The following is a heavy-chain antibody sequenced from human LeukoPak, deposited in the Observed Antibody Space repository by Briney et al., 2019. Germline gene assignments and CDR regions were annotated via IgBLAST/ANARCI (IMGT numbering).Heavy chain of an antibody. D-gene: IGHD6-13*01. CDR2: IYSGGST. CDR1: VFSVSSNY. V-gene: IGHV3-66*01. Sequence: GGSLRLSCAASVFSVSSNYMSWVRQAPGKGLEWVSVIYSGGSTYYADSVKGRFSISRDNSKNTLYLQMNSLRDEDTAVYYCARGGLRQQLVRGDHFDDWGQGTLATVSS. CDR3: ARGGLRQQLVRGDHFDD. J-gene: IGHJ4*02.